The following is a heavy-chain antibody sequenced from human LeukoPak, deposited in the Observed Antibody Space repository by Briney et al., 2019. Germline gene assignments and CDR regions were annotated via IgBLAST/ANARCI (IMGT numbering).Heavy chain of an antibody. D-gene: IGHD2-2*01. Sequence: GASVKVSCKASGDTFTDYYMHWVRQAPGQGLEWMGWINPKSGGTNYAQNFQGRVTMTRDTSISIAYMELRSLRSDGTAVYYCARDFLGYCTTTSCYDVVFDYWGQGTLVTVSS. V-gene: IGHV1-2*02. J-gene: IGHJ4*02. CDR1: GDTFTDYY. CDR3: ARDFLGYCTTTSCYDVVFDY. CDR2: INPKSGGT.